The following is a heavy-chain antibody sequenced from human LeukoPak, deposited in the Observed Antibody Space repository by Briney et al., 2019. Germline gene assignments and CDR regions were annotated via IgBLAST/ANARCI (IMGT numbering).Heavy chain of an antibody. CDR3: ARGHDYDYVWGSYRHGGPFDY. V-gene: IGHV3-21*04. CDR2: ISSSGSYI. J-gene: IGHJ4*02. D-gene: IGHD3-16*02. Sequence: GGSLRLSCAASRFTFSSYSMNWVRQAPGKGLEWVSSISSSGSYIYYADSVKGRFTISRDNAKNSLYLQMNSLRAEDTALYYCARGHDYDYVWGSYRHGGPFDYWGQGTLVTVSS. CDR1: RFTFSSYS.